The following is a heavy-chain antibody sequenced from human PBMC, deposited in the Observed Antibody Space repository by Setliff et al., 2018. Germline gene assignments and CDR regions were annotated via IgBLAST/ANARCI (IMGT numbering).Heavy chain of an antibody. CDR1: GYSFTSHW. J-gene: IGHJ3*02. CDR3: ARQAVAGSDAFDI. D-gene: IGHD6-19*01. V-gene: IGHV5-51*01. CDR2: IYPGDSDT. Sequence: PGESLKISCKASGYSFTSHWIGWVRQMPGKGLEWMGIIYPGDSDTRYSPSFQGQVTISADKSISTAYLQWSSLKASDTAMYYCARQAVAGSDAFDIWGQGTMVTVSS.